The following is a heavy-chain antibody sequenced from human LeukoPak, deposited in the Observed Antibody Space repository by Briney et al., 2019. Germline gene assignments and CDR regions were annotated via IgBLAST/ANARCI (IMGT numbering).Heavy chain of an antibody. CDR2: INTSGST. V-gene: IGHV4-4*07. CDR1: GDSISGFH. D-gene: IGHD5-18*01. J-gene: IGHJ4*02. Sequence: SETLSLTCTVSGDSISGFHWSWIRQPAGKGLEWIGRINTSGSTNYKPSLKSRVTMSVDTSKNQFSLKLSPVTAADTAVYYCARDRSFGPDHWGQGTLVTVSS. CDR3: ARDRSFGPDH.